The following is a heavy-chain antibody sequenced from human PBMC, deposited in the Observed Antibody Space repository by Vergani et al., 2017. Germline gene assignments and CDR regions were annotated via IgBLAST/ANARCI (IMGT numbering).Heavy chain of an antibody. D-gene: IGHD1-26*01. V-gene: IGHV1-24*01. CDR2: FDPEDGKS. CDR3: TVAGGAPLRLDT. Sequence: QVQLVQSGAEVREPGASVKVSCQVSGYSLTELSLHWVRQAPGKGLEWMGGFDPEDGKSIYAQNFQGIVTMTDDASTDKGYMELSSLRSEDTAIYYCTVAGGAPLRLDTWGQGTLVTVSS. CDR1: GYSLTELS. J-gene: IGHJ5*02.